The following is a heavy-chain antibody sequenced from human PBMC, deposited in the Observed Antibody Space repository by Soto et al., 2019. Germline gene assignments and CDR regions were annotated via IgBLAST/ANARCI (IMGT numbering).Heavy chain of an antibody. CDR2: IKQDGSEK. J-gene: IGHJ4*02. CDR3: ARESGSGWTGY. V-gene: IGHV3-7*05. D-gene: IGHD6-19*01. Sequence: GGSLRLSCAASGFTFSSYWMDWVRQAPGKGLEWVANIKQDGSEKYYVDSVKGRFTISRDNAKSSLYLQMNSLRAEDTAVYYCARESGSGWTGYWGQGTLVTVSS. CDR1: GFTFSSYW.